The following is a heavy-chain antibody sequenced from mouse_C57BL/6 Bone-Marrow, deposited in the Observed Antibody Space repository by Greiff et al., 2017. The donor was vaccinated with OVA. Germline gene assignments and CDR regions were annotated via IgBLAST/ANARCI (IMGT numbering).Heavy chain of an antibody. Sequence: DVKLVESGGGLVKPGGSLKLSCAASGFTFSDYGMHWVRQAPEKGLEWVAYISSGSSTIYYADTVKGRFTISRDNAKNTLSLQMTSLRSEDTAMYYGARTVVAGYWYFDVWGTGTTVTVSS. CDR3: ARTVVAGYWYFDV. D-gene: IGHD1-1*01. CDR1: GFTFSDYG. CDR2: ISSGSSTI. V-gene: IGHV5-17*01. J-gene: IGHJ1*03.